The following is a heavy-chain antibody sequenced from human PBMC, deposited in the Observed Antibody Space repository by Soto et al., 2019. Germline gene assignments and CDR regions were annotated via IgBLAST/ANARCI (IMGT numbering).Heavy chain of an antibody. D-gene: IGHD2-2*01. Sequence: SVKVSCKASGGTFSSYAISWVRQAPGQGLEWMGGIIPIFGTANYAQKFQGRVTMTTDTSTSTAYMELRSLRSDDTAVYYCARGDCSSTSCYAWSMRYYYYGMDVWGQGTTVTVSS. J-gene: IGHJ6*02. CDR1: GGTFSSYA. CDR3: ARGDCSSTSCYAWSMRYYYYGMDV. V-gene: IGHV1-69*05. CDR2: IIPIFGTA.